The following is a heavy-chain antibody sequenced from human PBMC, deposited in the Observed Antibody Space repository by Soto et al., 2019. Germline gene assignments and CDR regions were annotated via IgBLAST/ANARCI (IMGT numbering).Heavy chain of an antibody. D-gene: IGHD6-13*01. CDR3: ARIPFAAAGFYFDY. CDR2: IYPDDSDT. V-gene: IGHV5-51*01. CDR1: GYNFNNYW. J-gene: IGHJ4*02. Sequence: GESLKISCKASGYNFNNYWIGWVRQMPEKGLEWMGFIYPDDSDTKYSPSFQGQVTISVDKSITTASLQWSSLKASDTAMYYCARIPFAAAGFYFDYWAQGTLVTVSS.